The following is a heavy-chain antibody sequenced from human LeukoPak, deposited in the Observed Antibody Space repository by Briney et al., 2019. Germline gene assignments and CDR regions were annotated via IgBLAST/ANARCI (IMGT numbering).Heavy chain of an antibody. J-gene: IGHJ5*02. V-gene: IGHV3-74*01. Sequence: GGSLRLSCAASGFTFSSYWMHWVRQTPGKGLVWVSRINSDGSSTSYADSVKGRLTISRDNAKNTLYLQMNSLRAEDTAVYYCARTDGYPWFDQWGQGTLVTVSS. CDR1: GFTFSSYW. CDR2: INSDGSST. CDR3: ARTDGYPWFDQ. D-gene: IGHD5-24*01.